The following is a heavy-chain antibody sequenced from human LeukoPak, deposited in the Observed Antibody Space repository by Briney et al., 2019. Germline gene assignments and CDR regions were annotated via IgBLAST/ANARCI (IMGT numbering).Heavy chain of an antibody. CDR2: IKQDGTEK. CDR1: GFTLSNHW. Sequence: GGSLRLSCAASGFTLSNHWMIWVRQAPGKGLECVANIKQDGTEKYYLDSVKGRFTISRDNAKNSLYLQMNSLRVEDTAVYYCARDGYCSSTSCYTNYYYMDVWGKGTTVTVSS. D-gene: IGHD2-2*02. J-gene: IGHJ6*03. CDR3: ARDGYCSSTSCYTNYYYMDV. V-gene: IGHV3-7*01.